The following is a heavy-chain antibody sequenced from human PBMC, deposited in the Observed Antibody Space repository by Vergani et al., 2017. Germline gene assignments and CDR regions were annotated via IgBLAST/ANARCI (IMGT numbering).Heavy chain of an antibody. V-gene: IGHV4-4*07. CDR1: GGSISSFY. CDR2: IYTSGNT. Sequence: QVQLQESGPGLVKPSETLSLTCTVSGGSISSFYWSWIRQPAGKGLEWIGHIYTSGNTTYNPSLKNRVTMSLGPSRNQISLKMNSVTAADTAVYYCARQKDYYMDVWGKG. J-gene: IGHJ6*03. CDR3: ARQKDYYMDV.